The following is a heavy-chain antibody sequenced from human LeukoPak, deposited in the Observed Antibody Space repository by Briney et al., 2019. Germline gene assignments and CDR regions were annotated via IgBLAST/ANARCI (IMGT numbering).Heavy chain of an antibody. V-gene: IGHV3-7*01. CDR2: IKEDGSDK. J-gene: IGHJ6*04. Sequence: GGSLRLSCAASGFTFSSYWMSWVRQAPGRGLEWVANIKEDGSDKQYVDSVQGRFTISRDNAENSLYLQMNSLRAEDTAVYYCVRESSVWVGPGIGRPLDVWGKGTAVTVSS. D-gene: IGHD3-16*01. CDR3: VRESSVWVGPGIGRPLDV. CDR1: GFTFSSYW.